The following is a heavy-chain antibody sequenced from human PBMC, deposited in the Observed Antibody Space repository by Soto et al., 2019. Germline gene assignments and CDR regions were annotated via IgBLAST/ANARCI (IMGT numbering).Heavy chain of an antibody. CDR3: TSHGIPDYYDSSGYFY. Sequence: EVQLVESGGGLVQPGGSLKLSCAASGFTFSGSAMHWVRQSSGKGLEWVGRIRSKANSYATAYAASVKGRFTISRDDSKNTAYLQMNSLKTEDTAVYYCTSHGIPDYYDSSGYFYWGQGNLVTVSS. CDR1: GFTFSGSA. J-gene: IGHJ4*02. D-gene: IGHD3-22*01. V-gene: IGHV3-73*02. CDR2: IRSKANSYAT.